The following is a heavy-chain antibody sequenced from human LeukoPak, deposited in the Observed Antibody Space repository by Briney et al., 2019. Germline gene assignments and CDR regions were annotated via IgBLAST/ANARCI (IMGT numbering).Heavy chain of an antibody. CDR3: ASRRAVSDY. Sequence: PSETLSLTCTVSGGSISSSSYYWGWIRQPPGKGLEWIGSIYYSGSTYYNPSLKSRVTISVDTSKNQFSLKLSSVTAADTAVYYCASRRAVSDYWGQGTLVTVSS. J-gene: IGHJ4*02. V-gene: IGHV4-39*01. CDR2: IYYSGST. CDR1: GGSISSSSYY.